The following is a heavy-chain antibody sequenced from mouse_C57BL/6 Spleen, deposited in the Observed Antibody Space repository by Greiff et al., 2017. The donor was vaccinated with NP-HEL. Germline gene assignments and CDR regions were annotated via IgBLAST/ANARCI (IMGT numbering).Heavy chain of an antibody. CDR3: ARHSITTVVVDAMDY. Sequence: VQLQQSGAELVKPGASVKLSCKPSGYTFTEYTIHWVKPRSGQGLELIGWFYPGRGSIKYNEKFKDKATLTADQSSSTVYMELIKFTSKHYPLYICARHSITTVVVDAMDYWGHGTSVTVYS. CDR1: GYTFTEYT. J-gene: IGHJ4*01. V-gene: IGHV1-62-2*01. D-gene: IGHD1-1*01. CDR2: FYPGRGSI.